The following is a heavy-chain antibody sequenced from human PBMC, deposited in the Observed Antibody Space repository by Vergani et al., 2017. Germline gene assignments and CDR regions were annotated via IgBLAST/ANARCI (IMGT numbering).Heavy chain of an antibody. J-gene: IGHJ6*03. CDR1: GFTFTAHG. D-gene: IGHD3-10*01. V-gene: IGHV3-21*01. CDR3: ARVGEEYYYYYMDV. Sequence: EVQLLESGGGSAQPGESLRLSCVASGFTFTAHGMNWVRQAPGKGLEWVSSISSSSSYIYYADSVKGRFTISRDNAKNSLYLQMNSLRAEDMAVYYCARVGEEYYYYYMDVWGKGTTVTVSS. CDR2: ISSSSSYI.